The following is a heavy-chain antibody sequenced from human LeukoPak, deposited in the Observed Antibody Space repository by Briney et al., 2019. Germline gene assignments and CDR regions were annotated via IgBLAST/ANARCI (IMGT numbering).Heavy chain of an antibody. Sequence: QAGGSLRLSCAASGFTFSSYAMHWVRQAPGKGLEWVAVISYDGSNKYYADSVKGRFTISRDNSKNTLYLQMNSLRAEDTAVYYCAKEPPGRDGYNLDYWGQGTLVTVSS. V-gene: IGHV3-30*04. CDR2: ISYDGSNK. CDR3: AKEPPGRDGYNLDY. CDR1: GFTFSSYA. D-gene: IGHD5-24*01. J-gene: IGHJ4*02.